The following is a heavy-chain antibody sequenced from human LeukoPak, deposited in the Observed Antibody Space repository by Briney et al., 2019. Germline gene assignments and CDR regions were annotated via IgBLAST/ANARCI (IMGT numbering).Heavy chain of an antibody. Sequence: SVKVSCKASGGTFSSYAISWVRQAPGQGLEWMGGIIPIFGTANYAQKFQGRVTMTRDTSTSTVYMELSSLRSEDTAVYYCARDPRGSYSYWFDPWGQETLVTVSS. D-gene: IGHD1-26*01. CDR2: IIPIFGTA. J-gene: IGHJ5*02. V-gene: IGHV1-69*05. CDR1: GGTFSSYA. CDR3: ARDPRGSYSYWFDP.